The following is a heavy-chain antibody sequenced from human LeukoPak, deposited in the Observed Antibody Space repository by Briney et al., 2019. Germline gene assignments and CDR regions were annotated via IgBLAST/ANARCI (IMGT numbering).Heavy chain of an antibody. J-gene: IGHJ4*02. V-gene: IGHV1-2*02. CDR1: GYTFTNFG. CDR3: ARVWSGYYARYFDY. D-gene: IGHD3-3*01. Sequence: ASVKVSCKASGYTFTNFGISWVRQAPGQGLEWMGWINPNSGGTNYAQKFQGRVTMTRDTSISTAYMELSRLRSDDTAVYYCARVWSGYYARYFDYWGQGTLVTVSS. CDR2: INPNSGGT.